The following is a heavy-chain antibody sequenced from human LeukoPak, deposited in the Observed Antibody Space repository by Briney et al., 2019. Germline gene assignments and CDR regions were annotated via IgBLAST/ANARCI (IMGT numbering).Heavy chain of an antibody. J-gene: IGHJ3*02. CDR1: RLTLSYYW. Sequence: GGSLRLSCAASRLTLSYYWMTWVRQAPGTGLERVANINQDGSEKHYVDSVKGRFSISRDNAKNSLYLQMNSLTVEDTAMYFCAREGHGDYHIWGQGTMVTVSS. CDR2: INQDGSEK. V-gene: IGHV3-7*01. D-gene: IGHD4-17*01. CDR3: AREGHGDYHI.